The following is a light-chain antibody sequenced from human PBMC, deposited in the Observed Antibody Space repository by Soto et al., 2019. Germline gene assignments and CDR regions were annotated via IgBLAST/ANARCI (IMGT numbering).Light chain of an antibody. J-gene: IGKJ1*01. CDR3: QQSFSPLWT. Sequence: DIQMTQSPSSLSASVGDRVTITCRASQSISSDLNWYQQKPGKAPKLLIYAASSMQSGVPSRFSGSGSDTDFTLTISSLQPDDSATYYCQQSFSPLWTFGQGTKVEV. CDR2: AAS. V-gene: IGKV1-39*01. CDR1: QSISSD.